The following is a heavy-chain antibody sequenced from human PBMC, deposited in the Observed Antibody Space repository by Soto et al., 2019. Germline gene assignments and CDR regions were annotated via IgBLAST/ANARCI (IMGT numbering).Heavy chain of an antibody. CDR2: ISYDGSNK. CDR1: GFTFSSYA. J-gene: IGHJ6*02. Sequence: HPGGSLRLSCAASGFTFSSYAMHWVRQAPGKGLEWVAVISYDGSNKYYADSVKGRFTISRDNSKNTLYLQMNSLRAEDTAVYYCARDQGLWFGDPHGMDVWGQGTTVNVSS. D-gene: IGHD3-10*01. CDR3: ARDQGLWFGDPHGMDV. V-gene: IGHV3-30-3*01.